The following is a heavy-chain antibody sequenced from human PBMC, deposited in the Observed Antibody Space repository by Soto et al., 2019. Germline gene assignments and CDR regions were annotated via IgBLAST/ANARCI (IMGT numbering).Heavy chain of an antibody. CDR2: ISSSGSAT. J-gene: IGHJ4*02. CDR3: ARAAAAHPAAWY. CDR1: GFTFGDYY. Sequence: QVQLVESGGGLVKPGGSLRLACAASGFTFGDYYMSWIRQSPGKGLEWVSYISSSGSATYYVDSVRGRLTISRDNAKNSLYLQMDSLGAEDTAVYYCARAAAAHPAAWYWGQGTLVTVSS. D-gene: IGHD6-13*01. V-gene: IGHV3-11*01.